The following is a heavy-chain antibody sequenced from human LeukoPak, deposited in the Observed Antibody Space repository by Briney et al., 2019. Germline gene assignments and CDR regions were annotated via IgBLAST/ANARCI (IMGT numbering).Heavy chain of an antibody. J-gene: IGHJ4*02. CDR1: GFTFSAYW. CDR3: ARGDRSAWFGELSDY. D-gene: IGHD3-10*01. V-gene: IGHV3-7*01. Sequence: GGSLRLSCAASGFTFSAYWMTWVRQAPGKGLAWVANIIEGGDVKYYVDSVKGRFTISRDNTKNSVYLEMKSLRADDTAVYYCARGDRSAWFGELSDYWGQGTLVTVSS. CDR2: IIEGGDVK.